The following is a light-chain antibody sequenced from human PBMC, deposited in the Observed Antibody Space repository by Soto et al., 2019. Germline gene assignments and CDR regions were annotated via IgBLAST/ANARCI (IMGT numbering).Light chain of an antibody. J-gene: IGKJ5*01. V-gene: IGKV3-11*01. Sequence: EIVLTQSPATLSLSPGERATLSCRASQSISNYLAWYQQKPGQAPRLLIYGASNRATGTPARFSGSGSGTDFTLTISSLETEDSAVYYCRQRNSWPPGATFGQGTRLEIK. CDR3: RQRNSWPPGAT. CDR1: QSISNY. CDR2: GAS.